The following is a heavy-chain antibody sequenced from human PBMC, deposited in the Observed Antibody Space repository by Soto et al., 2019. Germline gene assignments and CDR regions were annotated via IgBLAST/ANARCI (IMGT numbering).Heavy chain of an antibody. J-gene: IGHJ4*02. CDR1: GFTFSSYA. D-gene: IGHD1-26*01. Sequence: EVQLLESGGGLVQPGGSLRLSCAASGFTFSSYAMRWVRQAPVKGLEWVAAISGSGGSTYYADSVKGRFTISRDNSKNTLYLQMNSLRAEDTAVSYCASRGSGSYYDYWGQGTLVTVSS. CDR3: ASRGSGSYYDY. V-gene: IGHV3-23*01. CDR2: ISGSGGST.